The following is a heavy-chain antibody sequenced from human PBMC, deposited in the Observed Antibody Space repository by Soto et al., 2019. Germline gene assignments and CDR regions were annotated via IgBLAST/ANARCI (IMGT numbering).Heavy chain of an antibody. Sequence: PSETLSLTCSVSGGSISTYYWSWVRQPPGKGLEWIGYIYYSGSTNYNPSLKSRITISVDTSKNQFSLSLSSVTAADTAVYYCARHPERAAYFFYMDVWGKGATVTVSS. J-gene: IGHJ6*03. D-gene: IGHD1-1*01. V-gene: IGHV4-59*08. CDR2: IYYSGST. CDR3: ARHPERAAYFFYMDV. CDR1: GGSISTYY.